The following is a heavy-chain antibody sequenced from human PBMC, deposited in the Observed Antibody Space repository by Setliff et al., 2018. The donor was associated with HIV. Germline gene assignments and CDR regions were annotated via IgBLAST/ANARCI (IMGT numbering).Heavy chain of an antibody. D-gene: IGHD1-26*01. V-gene: IGHV1-69*13. J-gene: IGHJ4*01. CDR2: IIPIFGTV. CDR3: ARARDKWGTFDY. CDR1: GGSFSSYS. Sequence: SVKVSCKASGGSFSSYSISWVRQAPGQGLEWVGGIIPIFGTVNYAQRFQGRVTISADGSTSSAYMELNSLRSEDTAVYYCARARDKWGTFDYWGQGTLVTVSS.